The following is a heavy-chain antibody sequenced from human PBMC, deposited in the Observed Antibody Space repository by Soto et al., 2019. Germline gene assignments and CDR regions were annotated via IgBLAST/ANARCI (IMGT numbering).Heavy chain of an antibody. J-gene: IGHJ6*02. V-gene: IGHV3-23*01. CDR3: AKDQAVWRGYSGYDFNGMDV. D-gene: IGHD5-12*01. CDR1: GFTFSSYA. CDR2: ISGSGGST. Sequence: EVQLLESGGGLVQPGGSLRLSCAASGFTFSSYAMSWVRQAPGKGLEWVSAISGSGGSTYYADSVKGRFTISRDNSKNTLYLQMNSLRAEDTAVYYCAKDQAVWRGYSGYDFNGMDVWGQGTTVTVSS.